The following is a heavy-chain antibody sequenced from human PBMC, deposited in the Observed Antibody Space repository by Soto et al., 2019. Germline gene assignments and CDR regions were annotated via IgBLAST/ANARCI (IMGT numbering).Heavy chain of an antibody. Sequence: ASVKVSCKASGCTFTRYDINWVRQATGQGLEWMGWMNPNSGNTGYAQKFQGRVTMTRNTSISTAYMELSSLRSEDTAVYYCARRGRNYDFWSGNYYYYGMDVWGQGTTVTV. CDR3: ARRGRNYDFWSGNYYYYGMDV. CDR2: MNPNSGNT. V-gene: IGHV1-8*01. D-gene: IGHD3-3*01. J-gene: IGHJ6*02. CDR1: GCTFTRYD.